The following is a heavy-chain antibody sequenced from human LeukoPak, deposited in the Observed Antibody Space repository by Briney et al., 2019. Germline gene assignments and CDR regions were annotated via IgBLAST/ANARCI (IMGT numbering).Heavy chain of an antibody. D-gene: IGHD1-26*01. CDR1: GGTFSSYA. CDR2: IIPIFGTA. Sequence: SVKVSCKASGGTFSSYAISWVRQAPGQGLGWMGGIIPIFGTANYAQKFQGRVTITADESTSTAYMELSSLRSEDTAVYYCATLEVGAKSPRLDYWGQGTLVTVSS. J-gene: IGHJ4*02. CDR3: ATLEVGAKSPRLDY. V-gene: IGHV1-69*13.